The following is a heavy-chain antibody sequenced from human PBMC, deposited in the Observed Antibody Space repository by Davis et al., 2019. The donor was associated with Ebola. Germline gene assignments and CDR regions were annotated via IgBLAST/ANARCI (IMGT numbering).Heavy chain of an antibody. J-gene: IGHJ3*01. CDR1: GASMTNSNYY. V-gene: IGHV4-39*01. CDR3: ATPTGNAFDV. D-gene: IGHD2-8*02. CDR2: VYYNGNT. Sequence: SETLSLTCNVSGASMTNSNYYWGWIRQPPGKGLEWIGNVYYNGNTFYTPSLKSRVTISLDTPKNQFSLRLASVTAADTAVYYCATPTGNAFDVWGQGTKVTVSS.